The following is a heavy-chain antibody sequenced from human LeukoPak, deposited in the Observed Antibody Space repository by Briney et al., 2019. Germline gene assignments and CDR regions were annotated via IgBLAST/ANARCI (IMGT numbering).Heavy chain of an antibody. CDR1: GYTFTNYA. Sequence: ASVKVSCKASGYTFTNYAMNWVRRAPGQGLEWMGWISAYNGNTELAQKFQGRVTLATDASTSTAYVELRSLTSDDTAVYFCARGGSRSRRGDDAFDIWGQGTMVTVSS. D-gene: IGHD3-10*01. J-gene: IGHJ3*02. V-gene: IGHV1-18*01. CDR3: ARGGSRSRRGDDAFDI. CDR2: ISAYNGNT.